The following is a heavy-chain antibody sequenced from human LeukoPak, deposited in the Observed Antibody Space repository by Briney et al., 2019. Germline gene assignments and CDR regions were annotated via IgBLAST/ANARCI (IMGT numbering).Heavy chain of an antibody. CDR2: IYHSGST. Sequence: SQTLSLTCAVSGYSISSGYYCGWIRPPPGKGLEWIGSIYHSGSTYYNPSRKSRVTIPVDTSKNQFSLKLSSVTAADTAVYYCARHYRGGSVARYYWGQGTLVTVSS. CDR1: GYSISSGYY. V-gene: IGHV4-38-2*01. J-gene: IGHJ4*02. CDR3: ARHYRGGSVARYY. D-gene: IGHD2-15*01.